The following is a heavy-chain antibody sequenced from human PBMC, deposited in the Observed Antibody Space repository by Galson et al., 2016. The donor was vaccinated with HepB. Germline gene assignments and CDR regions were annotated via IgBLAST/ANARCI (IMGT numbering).Heavy chain of an antibody. Sequence: SLRLSCAVSGVTFTNAWMRWVRQAPGKGLEWVSAISGDGTGTYYAGSVQGRFTSSRDRSKNTLYLQMNSLRADDTAVYYCARFTQQWLDRVYYFDYWGQGTLVTVSS. CDR1: GVTFTNAW. V-gene: IGHV3-23*01. J-gene: IGHJ4*02. CDR2: ISGDGTGT. D-gene: IGHD6-19*01. CDR3: ARFTQQWLDRVYYFDY.